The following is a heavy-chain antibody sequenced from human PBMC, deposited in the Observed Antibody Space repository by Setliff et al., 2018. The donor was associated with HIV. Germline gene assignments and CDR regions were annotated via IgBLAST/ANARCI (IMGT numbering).Heavy chain of an antibody. CDR2: VVPQYRIT. Sequence: GASVKVSCKASGDSFRSHAISWVRQAPGQGLEWMGRVVPQYRITKYAQKFQGRVSITADTSTSTVYMEVNSLRNDDSAVYFCARGSPHYHGSGMFDPWGQGTLVTVSS. V-gene: IGHV1-69*04. CDR1: GDSFRSHA. CDR3: ARGSPHYHGSGMFDP. J-gene: IGHJ5*02. D-gene: IGHD3-10*01.